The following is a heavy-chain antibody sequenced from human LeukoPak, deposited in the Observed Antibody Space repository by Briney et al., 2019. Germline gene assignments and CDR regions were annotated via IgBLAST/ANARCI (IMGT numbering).Heavy chain of an antibody. D-gene: IGHD3-16*01. J-gene: IGHJ6*03. CDR1: GFTFSSYA. CDR3: ARERGAGPYYYYYYYMDV. CDR2: IYSGGST. Sequence: GGSLRPSCAASGFTFSSYAMSWVRQAPGKGLEWVSVIYSGGSTYYADSVKGRFTISRDNSKNTLYLQMNSLRAEDTAVYYCARERGAGPYYYYYYYMDVWGKGTTVTVSS. V-gene: IGHV3-53*01.